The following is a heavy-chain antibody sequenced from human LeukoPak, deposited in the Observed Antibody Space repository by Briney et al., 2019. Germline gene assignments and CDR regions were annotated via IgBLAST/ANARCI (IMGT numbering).Heavy chain of an antibody. D-gene: IGHD3-22*01. CDR2: IYYSGSI. Sequence: PSETLSLTCTVSGGSISSYYWSWIRQPPGKGLEWIGYIYYSGSINYNPSLKSRVTISVDTSKNQFSLKLSSVTAADTAVYYCASNYYDSSGYYYLDYWGQGTLVTVSS. V-gene: IGHV4-59*08. J-gene: IGHJ4*02. CDR1: GGSISSYY. CDR3: ASNYYDSSGYYYLDY.